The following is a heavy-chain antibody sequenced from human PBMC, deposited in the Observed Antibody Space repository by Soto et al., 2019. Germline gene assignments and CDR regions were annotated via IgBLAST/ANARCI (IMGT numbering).Heavy chain of an antibody. CDR3: ARDRSVGAFWSGIWRNYYGMDV. V-gene: IGHV1-69*01. J-gene: IGHJ6*02. CDR2: IIPIFGTA. CDR1: GGTFSSYA. Sequence: QVQLVQSGAEVKKPGSSVKVSCKASGGTFSSYAISWVRQAPGQGLEWMGGIIPIFGTANYAQKFQGRVTITADESTSTAYMERSSLRSEDTAVYYCARDRSVGAFWSGIWRNYYGMDVWGQGTTVTVSS. D-gene: IGHD3-3*01.